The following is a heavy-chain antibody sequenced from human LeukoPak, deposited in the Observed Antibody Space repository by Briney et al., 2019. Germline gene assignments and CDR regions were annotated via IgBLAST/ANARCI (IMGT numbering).Heavy chain of an antibody. V-gene: IGHV1-8*01. Sequence: ASVKVSCKASGYTFTSYDINWVRQATGQGLEWMGWMNPNSGNTGYAQKFQGRVTMTRNTSTSTAYMELSSLRSEDTAVYYCARGGDGPREDAFDIWGQGTMVTVSS. D-gene: IGHD5-24*01. CDR1: GYTFTSYD. CDR3: ARGGDGPREDAFDI. J-gene: IGHJ3*02. CDR2: MNPNSGNT.